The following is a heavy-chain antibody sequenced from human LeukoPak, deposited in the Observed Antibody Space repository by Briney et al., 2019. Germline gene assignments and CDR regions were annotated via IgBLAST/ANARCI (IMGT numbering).Heavy chain of an antibody. CDR2: ISSSGSTI. Sequence: PGGSLRLSCAASGFTFSSYEMNWVRQAPGKGLEWVSYISSSGSTIYYADSVKGRFTISRDNAKNSLYLQMNSLRAEDTAVYYCARDDILTGYPTPFEYWGQGTLVTVSS. V-gene: IGHV3-48*03. CDR3: ARDDILTGYPTPFEY. D-gene: IGHD3-9*01. J-gene: IGHJ4*02. CDR1: GFTFSSYE.